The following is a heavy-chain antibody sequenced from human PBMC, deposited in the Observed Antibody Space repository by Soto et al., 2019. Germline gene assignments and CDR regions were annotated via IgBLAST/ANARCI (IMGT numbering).Heavy chain of an antibody. V-gene: IGHV3-9*01. D-gene: IGHD6-13*01. CDR2: ISWNSGDI. J-gene: IGHJ4*02. CDR1: GFKFDEYA. Sequence: EVQLVESGGGLVQPGRSLRLSCAASGFKFDEYAMHWVRQAPGKGLEWVSHISWNSGDIAYADSVKGRFTISRDNAKNSLYLQMTSLRAEDTALYYGARDYHSGSSFSDYWGQGTLVTVSS. CDR3: ARDYHSGSSFSDY.